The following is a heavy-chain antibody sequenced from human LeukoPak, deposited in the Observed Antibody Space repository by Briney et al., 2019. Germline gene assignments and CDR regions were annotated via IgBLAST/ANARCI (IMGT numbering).Heavy chain of an antibody. J-gene: IGHJ4*02. D-gene: IGHD3-10*01. CDR2: ISYDGSNK. CDR1: GFTFSSYG. CDR3: AKADMVRSYFDY. V-gene: IGHV3-30*18. Sequence: PGRSLRLSCAASGFTFSSYGMHWVRQAPGKGLEWVAVISYDGSNKYYADSVKGRFTISRDNSKNTLYLQMNSLRAEDTAVYYCAKADMVRSYFDYWGQGTLVTVSS.